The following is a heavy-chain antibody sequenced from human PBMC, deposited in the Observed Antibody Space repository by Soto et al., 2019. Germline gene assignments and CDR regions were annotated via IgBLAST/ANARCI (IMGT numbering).Heavy chain of an antibody. CDR3: ARSADREGIALGIYYYYYGMDV. D-gene: IGHD6-13*01. CDR2: IIPIFGTA. Sequence: SVKVSCKASGGTFSSYAISWVRQAPVQGLGWMGGIIPIFGTANYAQKFQGRVTITADKSTSTAYMELSSLRSEDTAVYYCARSADREGIALGIYYYYYGMDVWGQGTTVTVSS. J-gene: IGHJ6*02. CDR1: GGTFSSYA. V-gene: IGHV1-69*06.